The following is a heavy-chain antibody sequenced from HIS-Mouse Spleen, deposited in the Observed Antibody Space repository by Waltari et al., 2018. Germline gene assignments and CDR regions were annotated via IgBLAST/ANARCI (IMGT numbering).Heavy chain of an antibody. CDR2: WTVSGSTI. CDR3: ARVSYGDYSFDY. V-gene: IGHV3-11*01. CDR1: GFTFSDYY. D-gene: IGHD4-17*01. J-gene: IGHJ4*02. Sequence: QVQLVESGGGLVKPGGSLRLSCAASGFTFSDYYMSWIRQAPGKGLVGCSYWTVSGSTIYYEDSVKGRFTISRDKAKNSLYLQMNSLRAEDTAVYYCARVSYGDYSFDYWGQGTLVTVSS.